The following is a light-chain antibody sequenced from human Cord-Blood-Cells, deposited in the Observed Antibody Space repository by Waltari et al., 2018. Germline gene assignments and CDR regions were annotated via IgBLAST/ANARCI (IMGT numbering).Light chain of an antibody. CDR3: CSYAGSSTFVV. V-gene: IGLV2-23*02. CDR2: EVS. J-gene: IGLJ2*01. Sequence: QSALTQPASVSGSPGQSITISCTGPSSDVGSYNLVSWYQQHPGKAPKLMSYEVSKRPSGVSNRFSGSKSGNTASLTISGLQAEDEADYYCCSYAGSSTFVVFGGGTKLTVL. CDR1: SSDVGSYNL.